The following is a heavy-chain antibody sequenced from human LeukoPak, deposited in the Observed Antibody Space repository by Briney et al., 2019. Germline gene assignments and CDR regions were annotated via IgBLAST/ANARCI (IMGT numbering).Heavy chain of an antibody. CDR3: ARDQRVNYYDSSGPSY. CDR1: GYTFTSYY. Sequence: ASVKVSCKASGYTFTSYYMHWVRQAPGQGLEWMGIINPSGGSTSYAQKFQGRVTMTRDTPTSTVYMELSSLRSEDTAVYYCARDQRVNYYDSSGPSYWGQGTLVTVSS. V-gene: IGHV1-46*01. D-gene: IGHD3-22*01. CDR2: INPSGGST. J-gene: IGHJ4*02.